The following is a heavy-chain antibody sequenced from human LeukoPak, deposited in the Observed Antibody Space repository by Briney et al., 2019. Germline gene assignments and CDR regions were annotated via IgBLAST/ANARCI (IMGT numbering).Heavy chain of an antibody. CDR3: ARVGTEYSSAGSFDY. Sequence: ASVKVSCKASGGTFSSYAISWVRQAPGQGLEWMGGIIPIFGTANYAQKFQGRVTITADESTSTAYMELSSLRSEDTAVYYCARVGTEYSSAGSFDYWGQGTLVTVSS. D-gene: IGHD6-6*01. CDR1: GGTFSSYA. CDR2: IIPIFGTA. J-gene: IGHJ4*02. V-gene: IGHV1-69*01.